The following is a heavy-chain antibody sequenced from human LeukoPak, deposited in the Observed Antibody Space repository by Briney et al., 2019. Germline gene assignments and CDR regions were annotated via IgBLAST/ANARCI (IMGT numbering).Heavy chain of an antibody. J-gene: IGHJ4*02. V-gene: IGHV3-9*03. CDR3: AKDSGLGSSGWYYFDY. D-gene: IGHD6-19*01. CDR1: GFTFDDYA. CDR2: ISWNSGSI. Sequence: PGGSLRLSCAASGFTFDDYAMHWVRQAPGKGLEWVSGISWNSGSIGYADSVKGRFTISRDNAKNSLYLQMNSLRAEDMALYYCAKDSGLGSSGWYYFDYSGQGTLVTVSS.